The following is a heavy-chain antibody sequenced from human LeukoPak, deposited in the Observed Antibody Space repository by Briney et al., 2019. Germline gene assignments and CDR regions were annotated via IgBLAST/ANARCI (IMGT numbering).Heavy chain of an antibody. V-gene: IGHV1-2*02. D-gene: IGHD2/OR15-2a*01. CDR1: AYTVSGYY. J-gene: IGHJ3*02. Sequence: ASVKVSCKASAYTVSGYYLHWVRQAPGQGREWMGWINPNSGGTNCAQKFQGRVTMTTDTSITTANMELSRLRSDDTAVYYCTRGAASTAPRGADAFHIRGQGTMVTVSS. CDR3: TRGAASTAPRGADAFHI. CDR2: INPNSGGT.